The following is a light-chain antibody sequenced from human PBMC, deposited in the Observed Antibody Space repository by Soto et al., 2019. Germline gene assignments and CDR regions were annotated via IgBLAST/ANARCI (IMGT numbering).Light chain of an antibody. CDR2: GVI. CDR1: SSDVGGSNY. Sequence: QSVLTQPASVSGSPGQSITISCTGTSSDVGGSNYVSWYQQHPGKAPKLIIYGVINRPSGVSTRFSGSKSGNTASLTISGLQAEDEADYYCISYTGTSTLVVFGGGTQLTVL. V-gene: IGLV2-14*01. J-gene: IGLJ7*01. CDR3: ISYTGTSTLVV.